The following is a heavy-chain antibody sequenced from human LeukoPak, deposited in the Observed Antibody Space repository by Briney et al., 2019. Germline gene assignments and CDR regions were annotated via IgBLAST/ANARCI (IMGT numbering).Heavy chain of an antibody. CDR2: INSDGSST. Sequence: GGSLRLSGAASGFTFSSYWMHWVRHAPGKGLVWVSRINSDGSSTSYADSVKGRFTISRDNAKNTLYLQMNSRRAEDTAVYYCATGQGHGMDVWGQGTTVTVSS. J-gene: IGHJ6*02. CDR3: ATGQGHGMDV. CDR1: GFTFSSYW. V-gene: IGHV3-74*01. D-gene: IGHD1-14*01.